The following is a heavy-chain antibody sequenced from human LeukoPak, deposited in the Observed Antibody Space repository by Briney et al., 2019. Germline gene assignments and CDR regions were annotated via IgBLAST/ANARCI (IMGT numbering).Heavy chain of an antibody. CDR1: GGSISSGGYY. V-gene: IGHV4-31*03. CDR2: IYYSGST. D-gene: IGHD3-22*01. CDR3: ARDRLTYDSSGYFDY. J-gene: IGHJ4*02. Sequence: PSETLSLTCTVSGGSISSGGYYWSWLRQHPGKGLEWIVYIYYSGSTYYNPSLKSRVTISVDTSKNQFSLKLSSVTAADTAVYYCARDRLTYDSSGYFDYWGQGTLVTVSS.